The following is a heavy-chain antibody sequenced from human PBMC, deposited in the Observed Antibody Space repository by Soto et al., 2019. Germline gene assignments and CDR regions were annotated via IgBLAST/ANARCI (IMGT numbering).Heavy chain of an antibody. V-gene: IGHV4-39*01. CDR3: ARRRPHYGDALDY. J-gene: IGHJ4*02. CDR1: GGSISSSSYY. D-gene: IGHD4-17*01. CDR2: IYYSGST. Sequence: SETLSLTCTVSGGSISSSSYYWGWIRQPPGKGLEWIGSIYYSGSTYYNPSLKSRVTISVDTSKNQFSLKLSSVTAADTAVYYCARRRPHYGDALDYWGQGTLVTVSS.